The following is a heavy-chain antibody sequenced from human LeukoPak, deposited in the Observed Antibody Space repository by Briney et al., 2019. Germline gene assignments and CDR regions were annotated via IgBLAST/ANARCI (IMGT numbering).Heavy chain of an antibody. CDR1: GFTFSSHA. D-gene: IGHD5-12*01. CDR3: MANVDFDY. CDR2: ISGSGRST. J-gene: IGHJ4*02. Sequence: GGSLRLSCAASGFTFSSHAMRWVRQAPGKGLQWVSSISGSGRSTYYADSVKGRFTISRDSSKNTLYLQMNSLRVEDTAVCYCMANVDFDYWGQGTLVTVSS. V-gene: IGHV3-23*01.